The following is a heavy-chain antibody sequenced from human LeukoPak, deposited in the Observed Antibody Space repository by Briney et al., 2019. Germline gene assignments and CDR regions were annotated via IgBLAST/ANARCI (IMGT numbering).Heavy chain of an antibody. D-gene: IGHD2-15*01. CDR2: ISSNSSTI. Sequence: QPGGSLRLSCAASGFTFSSYSMNWVRQAPGKGREWVSYISSNSSTIYYADSVKGRFTISRDNAKNSLYLQMNSLRAEDTAVYYCARDSDSYDYWGQGTLVTVSS. CDR3: ARDSDSYDY. CDR1: GFTFSSYS. V-gene: IGHV3-48*01. J-gene: IGHJ4*02.